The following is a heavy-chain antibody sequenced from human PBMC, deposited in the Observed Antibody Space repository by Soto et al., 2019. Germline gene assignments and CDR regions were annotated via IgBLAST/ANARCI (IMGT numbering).Heavy chain of an antibody. CDR1: GFTFSSYW. V-gene: IGHV3-74*01. CDR3: AKGGGKTIDY. CDR2: INTDGSST. D-gene: IGHD2-15*01. J-gene: IGHJ4*02. Sequence: GGPLRLSCAASGFTFSSYWMHWVRQAPGKGLVWVSRINTDGSSTTYADSLKGRFTISRDNAKNTLYLQMNSLRAEDTAVYYCAKGGGKTIDYWGQGTLVTVSS.